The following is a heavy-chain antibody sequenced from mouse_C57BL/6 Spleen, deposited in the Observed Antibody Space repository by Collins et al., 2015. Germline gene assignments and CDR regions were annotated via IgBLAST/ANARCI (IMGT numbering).Heavy chain of an antibody. Sequence: QVQLQQSGPELVKPGASVKISCKASGYAFSSSWMNWVKQRPGKGLEWIGRIYPGDGDTNYNGKFKGKATLTVDKSSSTAYMELRSLTSEDSAVYYCARGNYYGSSHWYFDVWGTGTTVTVSS. CDR1: GYAFSSSW. V-gene: IGHV1-82*01. J-gene: IGHJ1*03. CDR3: ARGNYYGSSHWYFDV. D-gene: IGHD1-1*01. CDR2: IYPGDGDT.